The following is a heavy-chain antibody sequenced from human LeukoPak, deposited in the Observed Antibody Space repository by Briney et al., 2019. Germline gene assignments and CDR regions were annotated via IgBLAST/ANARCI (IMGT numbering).Heavy chain of an antibody. CDR3: ARFEWGTTTFDY. CDR1: GGSISSYY. Sequence: SETLSLTCTVSGGSISSYYWSWIRQPPGKGLEWIGYIYYSGSANYNPSLKSRVTISVDTSKNQFSLKLTSATAADTAVYYCARFEWGTTTFDYWGQGTLVTVSS. CDR2: IYYSGSA. J-gene: IGHJ4*02. V-gene: IGHV4-59*01. D-gene: IGHD3-9*01.